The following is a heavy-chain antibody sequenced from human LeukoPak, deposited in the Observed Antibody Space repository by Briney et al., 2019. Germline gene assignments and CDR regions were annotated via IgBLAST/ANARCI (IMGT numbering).Heavy chain of an antibody. CDR1: GGSFSGCY. D-gene: IGHD2-2*01. V-gene: IGHV4-34*01. CDR2: INHSGST. Sequence: SETLSLTCAVYGGSFSGCYWSWIRQPPGKGLEWIGEINHSGSTNYNPSLKSRVTISVDTSKNQFSLKLSSVTAADTAVYYCARGGDYCSSTSCRNWFDPWGQGTLVTVSS. CDR3: ARGGDYCSSTSCRNWFDP. J-gene: IGHJ5*02.